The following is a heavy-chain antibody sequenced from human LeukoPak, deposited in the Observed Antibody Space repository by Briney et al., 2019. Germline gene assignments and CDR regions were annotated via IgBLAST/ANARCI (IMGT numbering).Heavy chain of an antibody. V-gene: IGHV1-69*13. Sequence: SVKVSCKASGGTFSSYAISWVRQAPGQGLEWMGGIIPIFGTANYAQKFQGRVTITADESTSTAYMELSSLRSEDTAVYYCARVPTPYNWNYSWFDPWGQGTLVTVSS. D-gene: IGHD1-7*01. CDR1: GGTFSSYA. CDR3: ARVPTPYNWNYSWFDP. CDR2: IIPIFGTA. J-gene: IGHJ5*02.